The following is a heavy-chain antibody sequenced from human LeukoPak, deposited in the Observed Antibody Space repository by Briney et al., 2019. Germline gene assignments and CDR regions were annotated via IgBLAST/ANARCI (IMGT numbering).Heavy chain of an antibody. J-gene: IGHJ4*02. D-gene: IGHD3-9*01. CDR2: IGGSDGST. Sequence: PGGSLRVSCVASGFTFSTHAMSWVRLAPGKGLEWVSAIGGSDGSTYYADSVKGRFTISRDNSKNTLYLQMNSLRAEDTAVYYCASRVLRYFDWLPIDYWGQGTLVTVSS. CDR3: ASRVLRYFDWLPIDY. V-gene: IGHV3-23*01. CDR1: GFTFSTHA.